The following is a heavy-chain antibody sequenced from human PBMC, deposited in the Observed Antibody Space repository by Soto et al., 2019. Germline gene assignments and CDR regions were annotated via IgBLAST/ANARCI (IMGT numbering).Heavy chain of an antibody. CDR1: GFSFSSFA. CDR2: ISYDETYI. D-gene: IGHD3-10*01. V-gene: IGHV3-30-3*01. CDR3: ARDAFYYGSGTYYNYFDY. J-gene: IGHJ4*02. Sequence: QVQLVESGGGVVQPGRSLRLSCAGSGFSFSSFAMHWVRQAPAKGLEWVAVISYDETYIYYADSVKGRFTISRDNSKNTLYLQMNSLRAEDTAVYYCARDAFYYGSGTYYNYFDYWGQGVLVTVSS.